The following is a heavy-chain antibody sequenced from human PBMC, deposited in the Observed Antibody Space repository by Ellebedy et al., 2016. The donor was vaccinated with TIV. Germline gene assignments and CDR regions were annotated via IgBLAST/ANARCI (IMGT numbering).Heavy chain of an antibody. CDR1: SYTFTSYG. V-gene: IGHV1-18*01. J-gene: IGHJ4*02. Sequence: ASVKVSXKASSYTFTSYGISWVRQAPGQGLEWMGWISAYNGNTNYAQKFQGRVTMTRDTSISTAYMELSRLRSDDTAVYYCARDELDWGQGTLVTVSS. CDR3: ARDELD. D-gene: IGHD1-1*01. CDR2: ISAYNGNT.